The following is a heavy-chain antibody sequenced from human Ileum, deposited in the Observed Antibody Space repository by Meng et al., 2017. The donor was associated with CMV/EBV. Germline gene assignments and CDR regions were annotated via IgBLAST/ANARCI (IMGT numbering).Heavy chain of an antibody. V-gene: IGHV3-74*01. Sequence: EVQLVGSGVGLVQPGGSLRVSCAASGFSFSNYWMHWVRQAPGKGLVWVSRIDMDGTTINYADSVKGRFTISRDNAKSTLYLQMNNLRAEDTAMYYCATAGQYRLDSWGHGTLVTVSS. J-gene: IGHJ5*01. D-gene: IGHD2-2*02. CDR3: ATAGQYRLDS. CDR2: IDMDGTTI. CDR1: GFSFSNYW.